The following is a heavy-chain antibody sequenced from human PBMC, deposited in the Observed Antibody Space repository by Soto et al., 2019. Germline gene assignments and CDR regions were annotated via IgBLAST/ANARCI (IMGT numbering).Heavy chain of an antibody. D-gene: IGHD3-10*02. Sequence: SQTLSLTCTVSGDSISNTTYYLAWIRQPPGKGLEWIGYIYYSGSTNYNPSLKSRVTISVDTSKNQFSLKLSSVTAADTAVYYCARTLFGWGIWFDPWGQGTLVTVSS. CDR1: GDSISNTTYY. CDR2: IYYSGST. V-gene: IGHV4-61*05. CDR3: ARTLFGWGIWFDP. J-gene: IGHJ5*02.